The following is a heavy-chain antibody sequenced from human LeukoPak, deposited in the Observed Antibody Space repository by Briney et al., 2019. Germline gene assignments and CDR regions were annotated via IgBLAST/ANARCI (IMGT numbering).Heavy chain of an antibody. CDR3: AKIYYDSSVPLWGDGMDV. CDR2: ISYDGGNK. Sequence: GGSLRLSCAASGFTFSSYGMHWVRQAPGKGLEWVAVISYDGGNKYYADSVKGRFTISRDNSKNTLYLQMNSLRAEDTAVYYCAKIYYDSSVPLWGDGMDVWGQGTTVTVSS. J-gene: IGHJ6*02. D-gene: IGHD3-22*01. V-gene: IGHV3-30*18. CDR1: GFTFSSYG.